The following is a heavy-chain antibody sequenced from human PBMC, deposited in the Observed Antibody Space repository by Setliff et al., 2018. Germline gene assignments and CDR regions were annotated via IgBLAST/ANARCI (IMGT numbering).Heavy chain of an antibody. CDR1: GYTFSDYY. CDR2: INAKGGGS. J-gene: IGHJ6*03. V-gene: IGHV1-2*02. D-gene: IGHD3-10*01. CDR3: ARDPTGSDFVFSYFFDV. Sequence: GASVKVSCKTSGYTFSDYYMYWVRQAPGQGLEWMGWINAKGGGSHLPQRLKGRVTMTRDTSKRIVYMELRSLTSDDTAVYYCARDPTGSDFVFSYFFDVWGKGTTVTVSS.